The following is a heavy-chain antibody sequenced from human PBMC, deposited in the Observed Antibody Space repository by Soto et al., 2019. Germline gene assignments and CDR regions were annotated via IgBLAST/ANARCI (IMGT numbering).Heavy chain of an antibody. CDR2: ISYDGSNK. V-gene: IGHV3-30*18. J-gene: IGHJ4*02. Sequence: QVQLVESGGGVVQPGRSLRLSCAASGFTFSSYGMHWVRQAPGKGLEWVAVISYDGSNKYYADSVKGRFTISRDNSKITLYLQMNSLRAEDTAVYYCAKDLTVTGGYWGQGTLVTVSS. CDR1: GFTFSSYG. CDR3: AKDLTVTGGY. D-gene: IGHD4-17*01.